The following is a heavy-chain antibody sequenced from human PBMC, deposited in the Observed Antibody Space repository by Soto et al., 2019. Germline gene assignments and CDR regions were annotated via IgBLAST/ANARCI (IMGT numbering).Heavy chain of an antibody. CDR2: IYYSGST. CDR3: ARDPAMVPRMDV. D-gene: IGHD5-18*01. V-gene: IGHV4-30-4*08. Sequence: SETLSLTCTVSGGSISSSTYYWGWIRQPPGKGLEWIGYIYYSGSTYYNPSLKSRVTISVDTSKNQFSLKLSSVTAADTAVYYCARDPAMVPRMDVWGQGTTVTVSS. J-gene: IGHJ6*02. CDR1: GGSISSSTYY.